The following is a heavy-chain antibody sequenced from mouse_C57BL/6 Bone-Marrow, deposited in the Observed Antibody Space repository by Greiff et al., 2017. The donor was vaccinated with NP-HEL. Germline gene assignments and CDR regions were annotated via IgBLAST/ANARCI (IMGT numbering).Heavy chain of an antibody. J-gene: IGHJ4*01. Sequence: VQLQQSGAELVRPGASVKLSCKASGYTFTDYYINWVKQRPGQGLEWIASIYPGSGNTYYTETFKGQATMTADKSSSTAYMQLSSLTSEDSAFYCCTGSTTVAMDYWGQGTSVTVSS. V-gene: IGHV1-76*01. CDR3: TGSTTVAMDY. CDR2: IYPGSGNT. CDR1: GYTFTDYY. D-gene: IGHD2-14*01.